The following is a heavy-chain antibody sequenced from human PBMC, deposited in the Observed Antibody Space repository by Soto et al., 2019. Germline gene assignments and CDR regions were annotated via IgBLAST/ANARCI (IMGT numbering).Heavy chain of an antibody. V-gene: IGHV3-13*01. CDR3: ARGGSRDGYNYGFDY. CDR1: GFTFSSYY. D-gene: IGHD5-12*01. CDR2: IGTAGDT. Sequence: GGSLRLSCAASGFTFSSYYMHWVRQATGKGLEWVSAIGTAGDTYYPGSVKGRFTISRENAKNSLYLQMNSLRAEDTAVYYCARGGSRDGYNYGFDYWGQGTLVTVSS. J-gene: IGHJ4*02.